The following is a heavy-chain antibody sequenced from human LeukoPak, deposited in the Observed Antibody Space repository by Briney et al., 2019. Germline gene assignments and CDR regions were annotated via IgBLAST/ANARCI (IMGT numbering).Heavy chain of an antibody. D-gene: IGHD3-3*01. V-gene: IGHV3-11*01. CDR2: ISSSGSTI. J-gene: IGHJ4*02. CDR1: GFTLSDYY. CDR3: ARNDFWSGYYVID. Sequence: GGSLRLSCAASGFTLSDYYMSWIRQAPGKGLEWVSYISSSGSTIYYADSVKGRFTISRDNAKNSLYLQKNSLRAEDTALYYCARNDFWSGYYVIDWGQGTLVTVSS.